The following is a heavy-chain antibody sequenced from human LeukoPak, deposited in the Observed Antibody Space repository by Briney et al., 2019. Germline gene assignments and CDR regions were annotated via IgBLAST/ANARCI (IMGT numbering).Heavy chain of an antibody. J-gene: IGHJ4*02. CDR3: ARDGVVVVPAAFDY. CDR2: INWNGGST. Sequence: PGRSLRLSCAASGFTVDDYGMSWVRQAPGKGLEWVSGINWNGGSTGYADSVKGRFTISRDNAKNSLYLQMNSLRAEDTALYYCARDGVVVVPAAFDYWGQGTLVTVSS. CDR1: GFTVDDYG. V-gene: IGHV3-20*04. D-gene: IGHD2-2*01.